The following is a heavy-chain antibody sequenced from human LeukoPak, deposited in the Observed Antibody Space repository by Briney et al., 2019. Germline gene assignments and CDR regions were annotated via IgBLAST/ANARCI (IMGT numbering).Heavy chain of an antibody. V-gene: IGHV3-48*03. CDR1: GFTFSSYE. Sequence: PGGSLRLSCAASGFTFSSYEMNWVRQAPGKGLEWVSYISSSGSTIYYADSVKGRFTISRDNAKNPLYLQMNSLRAEDTAVYYCARKTGYDYVWGSYRQSNWGQGTLVTVSS. CDR2: ISSSGSTI. CDR3: ARKTGYDYVWGSYRQSN. J-gene: IGHJ4*02. D-gene: IGHD3-16*02.